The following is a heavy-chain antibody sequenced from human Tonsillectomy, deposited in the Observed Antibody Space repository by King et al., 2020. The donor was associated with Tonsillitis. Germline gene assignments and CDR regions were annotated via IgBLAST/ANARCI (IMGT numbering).Heavy chain of an antibody. V-gene: IGHV3-9*01. CDR3: AKLYSSYYSFDI. D-gene: IGHD3-10*01. Sequence: QLVQSGGGLVQPGRSLRLSCAASGFTFDDYAMHWVRQAPGKGLEWVSGISWDSGSIAYAGSVPDRFTISRDNAKNSLYLQMNSLRAEDTALYYCAKLYSSYYSFDIWGQGTMGTVSS. CDR1: GFTFDDYA. CDR2: ISWDSGSI. J-gene: IGHJ3*02.